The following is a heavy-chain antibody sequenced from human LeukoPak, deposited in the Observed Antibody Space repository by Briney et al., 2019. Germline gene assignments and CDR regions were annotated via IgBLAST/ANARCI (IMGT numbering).Heavy chain of an antibody. Sequence: GGSLRLSCAASGFTFSDYCMTWVRQAPGKGLEWVANIKQDGSEKNFVDSVKGRFTISRDNSKNTLYLQMNNLRAEDTAVYYCARVAIDGNCYQSDYWGQGALVTVSS. D-gene: IGHD2-15*01. CDR2: IKQDGSEK. CDR3: ARVAIDGNCYQSDY. V-gene: IGHV3-7*05. CDR1: GFTFSDYC. J-gene: IGHJ4*02.